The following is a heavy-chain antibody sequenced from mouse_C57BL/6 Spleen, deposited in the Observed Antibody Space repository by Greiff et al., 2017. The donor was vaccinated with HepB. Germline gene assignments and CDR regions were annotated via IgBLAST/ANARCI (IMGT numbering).Heavy chain of an antibody. CDR2: IYPGSGNT. D-gene: IGHD1-1*01. CDR3: ARGGITTVVATPYFDV. Sequence: QVQLKQSGAELVRPGASVKLSCKASGYTFTDYYINWVKQRPGQGLEWIARIYPGSGNTYYNEKFKGKATLTAEKSSSTAYMQLSSLTSEDSAVYFCARGGITTVVATPYFDVWGTGTTVTVSS. J-gene: IGHJ1*03. V-gene: IGHV1-76*01. CDR1: GYTFTDYY.